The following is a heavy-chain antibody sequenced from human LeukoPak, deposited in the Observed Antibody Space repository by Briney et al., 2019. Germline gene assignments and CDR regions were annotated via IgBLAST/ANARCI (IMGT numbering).Heavy chain of an antibody. D-gene: IGHD5-18*01. V-gene: IGHV3-23*01. CDR2: ISGSGGST. CDR1: GFTFSSYA. J-gene: IGHJ4*02. CDR3: AKDLSFPSPVVPTSEYSYGYSFDY. Sequence: GGSLRLSCAASGFTFSSYAMSWVRQAPGKGLEWVSAISGSGGSTYYADSVKGRFTISRDNSKNTLYLQMNSLRAEDTAVYYCAKDLSFPSPVVPTSEYSYGYSFDYWGQGTLVTVSS.